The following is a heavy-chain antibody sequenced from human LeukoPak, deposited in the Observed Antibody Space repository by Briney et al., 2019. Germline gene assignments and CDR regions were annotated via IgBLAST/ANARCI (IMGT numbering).Heavy chain of an antibody. CDR2: INHSGST. CDR3: ARDRGSGYTTFDY. Sequence: PSEILSLTCAVYGGSFSGYYWSWIRQPPGKGLEWIGEINHSGSTNYNPSLKSRVTISVDTSKNQFSLKLSSVTAADTAVYYCARDRGSGYTTFDYWGQGTLVTVSS. J-gene: IGHJ4*02. D-gene: IGHD3-22*01. V-gene: IGHV4-34*01. CDR1: GGSFSGYY.